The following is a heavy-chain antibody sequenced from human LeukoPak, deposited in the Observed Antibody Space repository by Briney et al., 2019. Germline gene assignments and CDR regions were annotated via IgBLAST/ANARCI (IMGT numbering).Heavy chain of an antibody. V-gene: IGHV3-74*01. CDR2: INSDGSST. D-gene: IGHD5-18*01. CDR1: GFPFSSYW. Sequence: GSLRLSCAASGFPFSSYWMHWVRQAPGKGLVWVSRINSDGSSTSYADSVKGRFTISRDNAKNTLYLQMNSLRAEDTAVYYCAREWDTAMVTGFDYWGQGTLVTVSS. CDR3: AREWDTAMVTGFDY. J-gene: IGHJ4*02.